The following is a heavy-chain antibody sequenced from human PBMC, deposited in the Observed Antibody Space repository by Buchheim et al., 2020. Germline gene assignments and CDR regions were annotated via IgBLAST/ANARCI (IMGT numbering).Heavy chain of an antibody. D-gene: IGHD3-3*01. CDR2: IWYVGSNK. J-gene: IGHJ4*02. CDR1: GFSFSSYG. Sequence: QVQLVESGGGVVQPGRSLRLSCAASGFSFSSYGMHWVRQAPGKGLEWVAVIWYVGSNKYYADSVKGRFTISRDNSKNTLYLQMNSLRAEDTAVYYCARDHFTIFGVVEYWGQGTL. CDR3: ARDHFTIFGVVEY. V-gene: IGHV3-33*01.